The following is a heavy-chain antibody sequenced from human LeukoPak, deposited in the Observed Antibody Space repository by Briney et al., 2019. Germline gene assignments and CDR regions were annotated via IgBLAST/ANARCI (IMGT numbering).Heavy chain of an antibody. D-gene: IGHD2-15*01. J-gene: IGHJ6*02. CDR2: ISSSSSYI. CDR1: GFTFSNYA. V-gene: IGHV3-21*01. CDR3: ARYCSGGSCYYYGMDA. Sequence: GGSLRLSCSASGFTFSNYAMHWVRQAPGKGLEWVSSISSSSSYIYYADSVKGRFTISRDNAKNSLYLQMNSLRAEDTAVYYCARYCSGGSCYYYGMDAWGQGTTVTVSS.